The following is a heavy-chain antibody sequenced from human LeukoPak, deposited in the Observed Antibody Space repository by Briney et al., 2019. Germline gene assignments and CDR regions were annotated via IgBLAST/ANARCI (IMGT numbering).Heavy chain of an antibody. CDR2: IYHSGST. D-gene: IGHD2-15*01. V-gene: IGHV4-39*02. CDR3: TRLGRPLYCSGGSCYSHAFDI. CDR1: GGSISTNYYS. Sequence: SETLSLTCTVSGGSISTNYYSWGWIRQPPGKGLEWIGNIYHSGSTFYNPSLKSRVTISVDTSTNHFSLNLDSVTAADTAVYYCTRLGRPLYCSGGSCYSHAFDIWGQGTMVTVSS. J-gene: IGHJ3*02.